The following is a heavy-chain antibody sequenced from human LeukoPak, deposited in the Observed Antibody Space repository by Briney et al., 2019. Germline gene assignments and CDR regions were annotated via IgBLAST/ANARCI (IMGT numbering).Heavy chain of an antibody. CDR2: IKSDGSGI. CDR3: ARERFWTGEDY. V-gene: IGHV3-74*01. Sequence: GGSLRLSCSASGFTFSSYWMNWVRQGPGKGLVWVSRIKSDGSGITYADSVRGRFTISRDNAKNTLYLQMNSLRVEDTAVYYCARERFWTGEDYWGQGTLVTVSS. J-gene: IGHJ4*02. D-gene: IGHD3/OR15-3a*01. CDR1: GFTFSSYW.